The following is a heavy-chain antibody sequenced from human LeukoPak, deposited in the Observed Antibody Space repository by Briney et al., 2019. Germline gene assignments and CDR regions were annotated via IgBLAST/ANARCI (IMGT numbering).Heavy chain of an antibody. V-gene: IGHV3-53*01. D-gene: IGHD5-24*01. CDR2: IYSGGST. CDR3: ARGDGSYFDY. CDR1: GFTFSSYG. Sequence: GGSLRLSCAASGFTFSSYGMHWVRQAPGKGLEWVSVIYSGGSTYYADSVKGRFTISRDNSKNTLYLQMNSLRAEDTAVYYCARGDGSYFDYWGQGTLVTVSS. J-gene: IGHJ4*02.